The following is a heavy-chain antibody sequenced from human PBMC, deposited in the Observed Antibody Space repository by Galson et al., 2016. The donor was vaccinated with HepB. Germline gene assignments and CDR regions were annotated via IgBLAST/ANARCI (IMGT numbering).Heavy chain of an antibody. CDR2: IKQDGSER. Sequence: SLRLSCAASGFTFSSHWMSWVRQAPGKGLEWVANIKQDGSERYYVDSVKVRLTISRDNAKNSLYLQMNSLRVEDTAVYYCAHAPNLYYFDNWGQGTLVTASS. J-gene: IGHJ4*02. V-gene: IGHV3-7*03. CDR1: GFTFSSHW. D-gene: IGHD2-2*01. CDR3: AHAPNLYYFDN.